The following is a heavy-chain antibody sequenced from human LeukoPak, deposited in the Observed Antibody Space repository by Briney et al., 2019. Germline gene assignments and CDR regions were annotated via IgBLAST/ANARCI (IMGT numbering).Heavy chain of an antibody. J-gene: IGHJ3*02. CDR2: MNPNSGNT. CDR1: GYTFTDYY. V-gene: IGHV1-8*03. CDR3: ARVYYDSSGYSDAFDI. D-gene: IGHD3-22*01. Sequence: ASVKVSCKASGYTFTDYYMHWVRQATGQGLEWMGWMNPNSGNTGYAQKFQGRVTITRNTSISTAYMELSSLRSEDTAVYYCARVYYDSSGYSDAFDIWGQGTMVTVSS.